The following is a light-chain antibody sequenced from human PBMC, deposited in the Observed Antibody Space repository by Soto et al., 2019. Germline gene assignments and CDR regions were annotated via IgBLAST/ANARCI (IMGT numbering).Light chain of an antibody. CDR2: DAS. CDR1: QSVSSY. CDR3: QQRSNWPPAH. Sequence: EIVLTQSPATLSLSPGERATLSCRASQSVSSYLAWYQQKPGQAPRLLIYDASNRATGIPARFSGSGSGTDFTLTISSLEPEDFAVYYCQQRSNWPPAHFGPGTKVDIK. V-gene: IGKV3-11*01. J-gene: IGKJ3*01.